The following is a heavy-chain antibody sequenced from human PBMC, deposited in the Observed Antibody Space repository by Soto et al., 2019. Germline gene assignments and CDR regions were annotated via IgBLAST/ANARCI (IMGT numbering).Heavy chain of an antibody. CDR3: ARDRSMYYGMDV. CDR1: GYTFTSIG. D-gene: IGHD2-8*01. CDR2: ISAYNGNT. J-gene: IGHJ6*02. Sequence: QVQLVQSGGEVKKPGASVKVSCKATGYTFTSIGISWVRQAPGQGLEWMGWISAYNGNTNYAQKLQGRVAMTTDTSTSTAYMELRSLTSDDTAVYYCARDRSMYYGMDVWGQGTTVTVSS. V-gene: IGHV1-18*01.